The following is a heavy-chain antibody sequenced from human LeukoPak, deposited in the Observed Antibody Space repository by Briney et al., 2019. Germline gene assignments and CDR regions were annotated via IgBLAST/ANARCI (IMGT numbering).Heavy chain of an antibody. D-gene: IGHD2-15*01. CDR2: IRYDRSDK. J-gene: IGHJ3*02. CDR1: GFTFRNYG. CDR3: ATYCSGGSCNTYDAFDI. Sequence: GGSLRLSCAVSGFTFRNYGMHWVRQTPGKGLEWVAFIRYDRSDKYYADSVKGRFTISRDNSKNTLYLQMNSLRAEDTAVYYCATYCSGGSCNTYDAFDIWGQGTMVTVSS. V-gene: IGHV3-30*02.